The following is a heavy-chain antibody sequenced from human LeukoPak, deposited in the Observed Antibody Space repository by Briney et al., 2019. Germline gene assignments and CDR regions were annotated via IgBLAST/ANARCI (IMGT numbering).Heavy chain of an antibody. CDR2: IYHSGST. J-gene: IGHJ4*02. V-gene: IGHV4-30-2*01. CDR1: GGSISSSGYS. CDR3: ARHGGYCSSTSCLMHYFDY. Sequence: SQTLSLTCDVSGGSISSSGYSWSWIRQPSGKGLEWIGYIYHSGSTHYNPSLKSRVTISLDRSKNQFSLKLNSVTAADTAVYYCARHGGYCSSTSCLMHYFDYWGQGTLVTVSS. D-gene: IGHD2-2*01.